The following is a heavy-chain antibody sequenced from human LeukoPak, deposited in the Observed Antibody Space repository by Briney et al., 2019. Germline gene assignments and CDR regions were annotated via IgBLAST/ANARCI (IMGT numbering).Heavy chain of an antibody. Sequence: ASVKVSCKASGGTFSIYAISWVRQAPGQGLEWMGGIIPIFGTANYAQKFQGRVTITTDESTSTAYMELSSLRSEDTAVYYCARGRYRTTVTPHHAFDIWGQGTMVTVSS. V-gene: IGHV1-69*05. CDR2: IIPIFGTA. D-gene: IGHD4-17*01. CDR1: GGTFSIYA. CDR3: ARGRYRTTVTPHHAFDI. J-gene: IGHJ3*02.